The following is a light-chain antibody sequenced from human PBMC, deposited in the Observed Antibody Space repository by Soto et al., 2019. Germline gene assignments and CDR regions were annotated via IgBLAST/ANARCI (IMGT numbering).Light chain of an antibody. CDR2: EGS. J-gene: IGLJ2*01. V-gene: IGLV2-23*01. Sequence: QSALTQPASGAGSAGQSITISCTGTSSDVGSYNLVSWYQQHPGKTPKLMIYEGSKRPSGVSNRFSGYKSGNTASLTISGLRAEAESDYHCCSYACSSTLVFGGGTKLTVL. CDR1: SSDVGSYNL. CDR3: CSYACSSTLV.